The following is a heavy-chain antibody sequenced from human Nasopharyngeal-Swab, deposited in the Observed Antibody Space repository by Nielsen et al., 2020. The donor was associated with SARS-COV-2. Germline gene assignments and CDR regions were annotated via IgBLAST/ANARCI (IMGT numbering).Heavy chain of an antibody. CDR2: ISSSSRYI. D-gene: IGHD5-12*01. CDR3: AREVPYSGHDDAFDI. V-gene: IGHV3-21*01. J-gene: IGHJ3*02. Sequence: GALKISCAASGFTFSSYSMNWVRQAPGKGLDWVSSISSSSRYIYYADPVKGRFTISRDNAKNSLYLQMNSLRAEDTAVYYCAREVPYSGHDDAFDIWGQGTMVTVSA. CDR1: GFTFSSYS.